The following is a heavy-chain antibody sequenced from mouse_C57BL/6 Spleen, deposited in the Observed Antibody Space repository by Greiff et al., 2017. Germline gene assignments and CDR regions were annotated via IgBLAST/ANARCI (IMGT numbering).Heavy chain of an antibody. CDR2: ISSGGDYI. CDR1: GFTFSSYA. V-gene: IGHV5-9-1*02. CDR3: TRDKTGSRFAY. D-gene: IGHD4-1*01. J-gene: IGHJ3*01. Sequence: EVKLMESGEGLVKPGGSLKLSCAASGFTFSSYAMSWVRQTPEKRLEWVAYISSGGDYIYYADTVKGRFTISRDNARNTLYLQMSSLKSADTAMYYCTRDKTGSRFAYWGQGTLVTVSA.